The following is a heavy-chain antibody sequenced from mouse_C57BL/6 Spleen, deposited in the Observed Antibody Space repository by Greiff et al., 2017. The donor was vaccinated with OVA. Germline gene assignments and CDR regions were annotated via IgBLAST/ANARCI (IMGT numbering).Heavy chain of an antibody. J-gene: IGHJ3*01. V-gene: IGHV1-80*01. CDR2: IYPGDGDT. CDR1: GYAFSSYW. Sequence: VKLQQSGAELVKPGASVKISCKASGYAFSSYWMNWVKQRPGKGLEWIGQIYPGDGDTNYNGKFKGKATLTADKSSSTAYMQLSSLTSVDSAVYFCARSVANCFAYWGQGTLVTVSA. CDR3: ARSVANCFAY. D-gene: IGHD1-1*02.